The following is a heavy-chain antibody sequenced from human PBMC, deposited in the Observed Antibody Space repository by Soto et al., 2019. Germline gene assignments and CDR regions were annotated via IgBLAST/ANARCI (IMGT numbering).Heavy chain of an antibody. J-gene: IGHJ4*02. CDR2: IYPDESDT. V-gene: IGHV5-51*03. D-gene: IGHD5-12*01. Sequence: EVQLVQSGAEVKKPGESLKISCKGSGPSFTTYWIGWVRQMPGKGLEWMGTIYPDESDTRYSPSLQGQVTISADKSIATAYLQWSSLKASDTAMYYCARESGYDYGYFDYWGQGTLVTVSS. CDR1: GPSFTTYW. CDR3: ARESGYDYGYFDY.